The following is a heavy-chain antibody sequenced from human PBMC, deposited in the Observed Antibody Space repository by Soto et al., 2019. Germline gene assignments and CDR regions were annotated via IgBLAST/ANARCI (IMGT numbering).Heavy chain of an antibody. Sequence: SGTLSLTCAASGGTISSYYWSWIRQPPGKGLEWIGYMYYSGSTNYNPSLKSRVTISVDTSKNQFSLKLRYVTAADTAVYYCARRTLHGYFDYWAQGTLVTLSS. CDR2: MYYSGST. CDR1: GGTISSYY. J-gene: IGHJ4*02. CDR3: ARRTLHGYFDY. V-gene: IGHV4-59*07.